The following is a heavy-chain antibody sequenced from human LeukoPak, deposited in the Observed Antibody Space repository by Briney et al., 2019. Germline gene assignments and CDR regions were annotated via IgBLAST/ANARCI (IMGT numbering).Heavy chain of an antibody. CDR3: ARRDVGATIDY. CDR2: VLYTGRT. J-gene: IGHJ4*02. D-gene: IGHD1-26*01. V-gene: IGHV4-39*01. CDR1: GDSISSSRFY. Sequence: SETLSLTCTVSGDSISSSRFYWAWIRQPPGKGLERIGSVLYTGRTFYNPSLKSRVTISVDTSKYQFSLRLGSVTASDTAVYYCARRDVGATIDYWGQGTLVTVSS.